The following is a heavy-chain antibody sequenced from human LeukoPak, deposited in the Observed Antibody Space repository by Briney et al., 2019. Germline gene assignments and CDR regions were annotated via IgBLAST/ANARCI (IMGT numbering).Heavy chain of an antibody. CDR3: ARDSHYYDSSGYYWIHWFDP. D-gene: IGHD3-22*01. J-gene: IGHJ5*02. V-gene: IGHV1-3*01. CDR1: GYTFTSYA. Sequence: GASVKVSCKASGYTFTSYAMHWVRQAPGQRLKWMGWINAGNGNTKYSQKFQGRVTITRDTSASTAYMELSSLRSEDTAVYYCARDSHYYDSSGYYWIHWFDPWGQGTLVTVSS. CDR2: INAGNGNT.